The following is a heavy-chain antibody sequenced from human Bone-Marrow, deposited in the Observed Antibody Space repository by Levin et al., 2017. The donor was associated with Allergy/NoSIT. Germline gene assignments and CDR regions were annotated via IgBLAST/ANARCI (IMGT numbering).Heavy chain of an antibody. Sequence: PSETLSLTCTVSGGSISSGGYYWSWIRQHPGTGLEWIGYIYYSGSTYYNPSLKSRVTISVDTSKHQFSLKLSSVTAADTAVYYCARESRQMTTAWYYFDYWGQGTLVTVSS. CDR1: GGSISSGGYY. J-gene: IGHJ4*02. CDR3: ARESRQMTTAWYYFDY. D-gene: IGHD4-17*01. CDR2: IYYSGST. V-gene: IGHV4-31*03.